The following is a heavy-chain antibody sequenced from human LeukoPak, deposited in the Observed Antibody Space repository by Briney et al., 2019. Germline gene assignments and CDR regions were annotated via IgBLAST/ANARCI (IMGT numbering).Heavy chain of an antibody. V-gene: IGHV4-39*07. CDR2: IYHSGST. D-gene: IGHD2-2*01. J-gene: IGHJ5*02. CDR1: GGSISSSSYY. CDR3: ARGRYQLLSPVHWWFDP. Sequence: PSETLSLTCTVSGGSISSSSYYWGWIRQPPGKGLEWIGSIYHSGSTYYNPPLKSRVTISVDTSKNQFSLKLSSVTAADTAVYYCARGRYQLLSPVHWWFDPWGQGTLVTVSS.